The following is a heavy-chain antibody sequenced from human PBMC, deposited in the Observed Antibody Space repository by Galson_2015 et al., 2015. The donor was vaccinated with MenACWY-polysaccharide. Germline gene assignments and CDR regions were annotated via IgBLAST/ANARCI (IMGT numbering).Heavy chain of an antibody. CDR1: GDSVSSNSAA. Sequence: CAISGDSVSSNSAAWNWIRQSPSRGLEWLGRTYYRSKWYNDYAVSVKSRITINPDTSKNQLSLQLNSVTPDDTAVYYCARVTQRGGSFDYWGQGTLVTVSS. V-gene: IGHV6-1*01. CDR3: ARVTQRGGSFDY. J-gene: IGHJ4*02. D-gene: IGHD3-10*01. CDR2: TYYRSKWYN.